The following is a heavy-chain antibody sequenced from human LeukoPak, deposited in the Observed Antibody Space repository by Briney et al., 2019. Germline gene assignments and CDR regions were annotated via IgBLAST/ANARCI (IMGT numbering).Heavy chain of an antibody. J-gene: IGHJ5*02. D-gene: IGHD4-17*01. CDR2: ITSGGTTI. Sequence: PGGSLRLSCAASGFTFRTYNMNWVRQAPGKGLEWVSYITSGGTTIYYADSVKGRFTISRDNAKNSLYLQMNSLRAEDTAVYYCARGMTTVTTWFDPWGQGTLVTVSS. CDR3: ARGMTTVTTWFDP. V-gene: IGHV3-48*01. CDR1: GFTFRTYN.